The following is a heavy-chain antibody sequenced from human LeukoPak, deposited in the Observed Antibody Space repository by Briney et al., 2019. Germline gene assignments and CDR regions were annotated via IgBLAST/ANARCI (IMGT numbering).Heavy chain of an antibody. CDR3: AKDQAGTWGLDY. CDR2: VRPDGSSN. V-gene: IGHV3-30*02. J-gene: IGHJ4*02. Sequence: GGSLRLSCAASGFTLSNFGMHWVRQAPGKGLEWVAFVRPDGSSNYYADSVKGRFTISRGISKNTLYLQMNSLRAEDTAFYYCAKDQAGTWGLDYWGQGTLVTVSS. D-gene: IGHD3-10*01. CDR1: GFTLSNFG.